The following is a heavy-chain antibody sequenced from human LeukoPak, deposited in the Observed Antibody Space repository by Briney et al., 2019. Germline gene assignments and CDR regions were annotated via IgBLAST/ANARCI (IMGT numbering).Heavy chain of an antibody. V-gene: IGHV3-48*01. CDR1: AFSFSNYS. Sequence: GGSLRLSCVGSAFSFSNYSMHWVRQAPGKGLEWVSYISISSSTIYHADSVKGRFTISRDNAKNSLYLQMNNLGAGDTAVYYCARDVGYRSWFDPWGQGTLVTVSS. CDR2: ISISSSTI. D-gene: IGHD5-18*01. J-gene: IGHJ5*02. CDR3: ARDVGYRSWFDP.